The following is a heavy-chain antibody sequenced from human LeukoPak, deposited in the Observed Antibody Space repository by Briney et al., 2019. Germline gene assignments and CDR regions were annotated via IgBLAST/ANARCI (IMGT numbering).Heavy chain of an antibody. J-gene: IGHJ4*02. CDR3: AKTGDRDY. CDR2: IKEDGTQK. CDR1: GFTFNKSW. D-gene: IGHD7-27*01. V-gene: IGHV3-7*03. Sequence: GGSLRLSCAASGFTFNKSWMSWVRQAPGKGPEWVANIKEDGTQKYYVDSVRGRFTISRDNAENSPYLQMNSLRGEDTAIYYCAKTGDRDYWGRGTLVTVSS.